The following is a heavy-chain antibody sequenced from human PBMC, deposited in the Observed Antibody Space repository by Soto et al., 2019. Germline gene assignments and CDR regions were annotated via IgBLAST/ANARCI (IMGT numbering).Heavy chain of an antibody. Sequence: ASVKVSCKASGYTFTGYYMHWVRQAPGQGLEWMGWINPNSGGTNYAQKFQGRVAMTRDTSISTAYMELSRLRSDDTAVYYCARGNYYGSGSYYNGLGWFDPWGQGTPVTVSS. D-gene: IGHD3-10*01. V-gene: IGHV1-2*02. J-gene: IGHJ5*02. CDR2: INPNSGGT. CDR1: GYTFTGYY. CDR3: ARGNYYGSGSYYNGLGWFDP.